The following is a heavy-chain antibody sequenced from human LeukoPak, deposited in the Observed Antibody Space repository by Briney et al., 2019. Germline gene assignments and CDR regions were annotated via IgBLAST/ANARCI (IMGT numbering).Heavy chain of an antibody. V-gene: IGHV3-48*01. J-gene: IGHJ6*03. CDR2: ISSSSDTI. CDR3: ARDPYSGTYGDTYYYYMDV. D-gene: IGHD1-26*01. Sequence: GGSLRLSCAASGFIFSSYSMNWVRQAPGKGLECISYISSSSDTIYYADSVRGRFTISRDNVENSLYLQMNRLRAEDTAVYYCARDPYSGTYGDTYYYYMDVWGKGTTVTISS. CDR1: GFIFSSYS.